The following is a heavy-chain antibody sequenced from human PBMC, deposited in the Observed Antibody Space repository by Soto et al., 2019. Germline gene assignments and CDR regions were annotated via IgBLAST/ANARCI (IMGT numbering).Heavy chain of an antibody. CDR1: GFTFSSYS. CDR2: ISSSGSTI. J-gene: IGHJ4*02. Sequence: GGSLRLSCAASGFTFSSYSMHWVRQAPGKGLEWVSYISSSGSTIYYADSVKGRLTISRDNSKNTLYLQMNSPRAEDTAVYYCAKGAHYYDSGGPIDYWGQGSLVTVSS. D-gene: IGHD3-22*01. V-gene: IGHV3-48*01. CDR3: AKGAHYYDSGGPIDY.